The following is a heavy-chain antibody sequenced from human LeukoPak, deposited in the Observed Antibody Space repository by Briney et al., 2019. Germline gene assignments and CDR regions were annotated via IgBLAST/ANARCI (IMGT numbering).Heavy chain of an antibody. CDR2: IYSGGST. CDR3: ARDSVGYFDWLAYFDY. D-gene: IGHD3-9*01. CDR1: GFTVSSNY. J-gene: IGHJ4*02. Sequence: PGGSLRLSCAASGFTVSSNYMSWVRQAPGKGLEWVSVIYSGGSTYYADSVKGRFTISRDNSKNTLYLQMNSLRAEDTAVYYCARDSVGYFDWLAYFDYWGQGTLVTVSS. V-gene: IGHV3-66*01.